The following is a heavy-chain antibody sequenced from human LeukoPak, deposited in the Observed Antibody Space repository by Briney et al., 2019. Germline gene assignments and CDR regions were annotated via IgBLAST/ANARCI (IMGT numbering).Heavy chain of an antibody. CDR2: INHSGST. J-gene: IGHJ6*03. CDR3: ARGRYYSSGWYDYYYYMDV. D-gene: IGHD6-19*01. CDR1: GGSFSGYY. Sequence: SETLSLTCAVYGGSFSGYYWSWIRQPPGKGLEWIGEINHSGSTNYNPSLKSRVTISVDTSKNKFSLKLSSVTAADTAVYYCARGRYYSSGWYDYYYYMDVWGKGTTVTVSS. V-gene: IGHV4-34*01.